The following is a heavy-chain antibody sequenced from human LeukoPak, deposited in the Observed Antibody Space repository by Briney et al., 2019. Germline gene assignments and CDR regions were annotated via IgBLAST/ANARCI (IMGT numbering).Heavy chain of an antibody. Sequence: PGGSLRLSCAASGFTVSSNYMSWLRQAPGKGLEWVAVIYSGGSTYYADSVKGRFTISRDNSKNTLYLQMNSLRAEDTAVYYCARSMDCSSTSCYGLEGTYYYYGMDVWGKGTTVTVSS. D-gene: IGHD2-2*01. J-gene: IGHJ6*04. CDR3: ARSMDCSSTSCYGLEGTYYYYGMDV. CDR2: IYSGGST. CDR1: GFTVSSNY. V-gene: IGHV3-53*01.